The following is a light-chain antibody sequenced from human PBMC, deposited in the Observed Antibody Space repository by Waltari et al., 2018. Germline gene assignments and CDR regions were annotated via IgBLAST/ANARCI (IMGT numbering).Light chain of an antibody. CDR1: SSDLVGHSF. J-gene: IGLJ1*01. CDR2: DVS. CDR3: SSYTSIIPPFL. V-gene: IGLV2-14*01. Sequence: QCALTQPDSVYRCPGQSITVSCIRYSSDLVGHSFVAWYQQHPGKAPKLMIYDVSHRPSGVSDRFSGSKSGNTASLTISGLQPEDEADYYCSSYTSIIPPFLFGTGTKVTVL.